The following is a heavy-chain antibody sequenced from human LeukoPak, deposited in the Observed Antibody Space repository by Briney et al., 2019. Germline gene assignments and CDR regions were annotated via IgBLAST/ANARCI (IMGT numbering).Heavy chain of an antibody. D-gene: IGHD7-27*01. CDR2: ITLNSGDT. CDR1: RCTFTSYA. Sequence: ASVKVSCKASRCTFTSYAMDWVRQAPGRGLEWMGWITLNSGDTKYAQKFQGRVTMTSDTSITTAYMELSRLKFDDTAMYYCAREGELGLNDWGQGTLVTVSS. J-gene: IGHJ4*02. CDR3: AREGELGLND. V-gene: IGHV1-2*02.